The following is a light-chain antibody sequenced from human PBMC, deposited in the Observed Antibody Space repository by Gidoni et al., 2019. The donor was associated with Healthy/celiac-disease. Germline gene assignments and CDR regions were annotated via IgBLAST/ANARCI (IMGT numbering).Light chain of an antibody. J-gene: IGLJ3*02. CDR1: NIGSKS. CDR3: QVWDSSSDHPRV. V-gene: IGLV3-21*02. CDR2: ADS. Sequence: SYVLTQPPSVSVAPGQTARITCGGNNIGSKSVHWYQQKPGQAPVLVVYADSDRPSGIPERFSGSNSGNTATLTISRVEAGDEADYYCQVWDSSSDHPRVFGGGTKLTVL.